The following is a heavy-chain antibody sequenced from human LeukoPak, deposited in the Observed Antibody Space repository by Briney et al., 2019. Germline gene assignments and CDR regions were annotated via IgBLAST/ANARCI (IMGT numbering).Heavy chain of an antibody. CDR1: GFTFSSYS. V-gene: IGHV3-48*01. CDR2: ISSSSSTI. Sequence: GGSLRLSCAASGFTFSSYSMNWVRQAPGKGLEWVSYISSSSSTIYYADSVKGRFTISRDNSKNTLYLQMNSLRAEDTAVYYCAKDLTTVTTMDYFDYWGQGTLVTVSS. D-gene: IGHD4-17*01. J-gene: IGHJ4*02. CDR3: AKDLTTVTTMDYFDY.